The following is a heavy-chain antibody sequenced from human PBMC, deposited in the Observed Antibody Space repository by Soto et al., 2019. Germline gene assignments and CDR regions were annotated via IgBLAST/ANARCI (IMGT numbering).Heavy chain of an antibody. Sequence: GESLKISCKGSGYSFTSYWIGWVRQMPGKGLEWMGIIYPGDSDTRYSPSFQGQVTISADKSISTAYLQWSSLKASDTAMYYCARHRGSSWSPYYYYYMDVWGKGTTVTVSS. CDR3: ARHRGSSWSPYYYYYMDV. J-gene: IGHJ6*03. V-gene: IGHV5-51*01. CDR1: GYSFTSYW. D-gene: IGHD6-13*01. CDR2: IYPGDSDT.